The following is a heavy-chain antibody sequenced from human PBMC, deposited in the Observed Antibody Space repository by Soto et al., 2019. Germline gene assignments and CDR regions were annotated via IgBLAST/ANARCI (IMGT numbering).Heavy chain of an antibody. CDR3: ARVLFLQYYFDY. J-gene: IGHJ4*02. V-gene: IGHV3-53*01. Sequence: WGSLRVACASSGFTVSINYMSWVRQAPGKGLDWVSVIYSGGSTYYADSVKGRFTISRDNSKNTLYLQMNSLRAEDTAVYYCARVLFLQYYFDYWGQGTMVTVSS. CDR2: IYSGGST. CDR1: GFTVSINY. D-gene: IGHD3-10*01.